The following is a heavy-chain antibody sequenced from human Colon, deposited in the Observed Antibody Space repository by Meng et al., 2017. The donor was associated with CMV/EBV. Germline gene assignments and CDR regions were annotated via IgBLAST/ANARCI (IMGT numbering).Heavy chain of an antibody. D-gene: IGHD6-13*01. CDR1: GFAINTFW. Sequence: GESLKISCAASGFAINTFWMHWVRQSPGKGLVWVSRIDPDGRDTKYADAVKGRFTISRDNARNTLHLDMISLRGEDSAVYYCGRVGDSSTARGAFDIWGQGTVVTVSS. CDR3: GRVGDSSTARGAFDI. V-gene: IGHV3-74*01. J-gene: IGHJ3*02. CDR2: IDPDGRDT.